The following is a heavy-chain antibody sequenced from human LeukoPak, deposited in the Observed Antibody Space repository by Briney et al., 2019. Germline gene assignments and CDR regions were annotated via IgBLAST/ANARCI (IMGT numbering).Heavy chain of an antibody. D-gene: IGHD4-17*01. CDR1: GFIFSSYS. V-gene: IGHV3-48*01. CDR2: ISSGSGTT. J-gene: IGHJ4*02. CDR3: AKDRGNDYGVFDY. Sequence: GGSLRLSCAASGFIFSSYSMNWVRQTPGKGLEWISYISSGSGTTYYGDSVQGRLITSRDNAKNSLHLQMNSLRAEDTGVYYCAKDRGNDYGVFDYWGQGILVTVSS.